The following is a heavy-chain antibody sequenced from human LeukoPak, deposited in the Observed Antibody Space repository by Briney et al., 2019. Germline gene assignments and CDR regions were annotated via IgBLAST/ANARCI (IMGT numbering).Heavy chain of an antibody. D-gene: IGHD3-10*01. CDR2: INHSGGST. CDR1: GYTFTSYY. CDR3: AIETMVRGVTEQVYYY. V-gene: IGHV1-46*01. Sequence: ASVTVSCKASGYTFTSYYMHWVRQAPGQGLEWMGIINHSGGSTSYAQKFQGRVTMTRDTSTSTVYMELCSMRSADTAVYCCAIETMVRGVTEQVYYYWGQGTLVTVSS. J-gene: IGHJ4*02.